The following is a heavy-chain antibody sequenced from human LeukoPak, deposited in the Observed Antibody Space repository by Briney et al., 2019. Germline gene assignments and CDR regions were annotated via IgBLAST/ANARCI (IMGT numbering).Heavy chain of an antibody. CDR2: IYYSGST. CDR1: GGSISSYY. Sequence: SETLSLTCTVSGGSISSYYWSWIRQPPGKGLEWIGYIYYSGSTNYNPSLKSRVTISVDTSKNQFSLELSSVTAADTAVYYCARQRAYSSGWYYFDYWGQGTLVTVSS. V-gene: IGHV4-59*08. J-gene: IGHJ4*02. CDR3: ARQRAYSSGWYYFDY. D-gene: IGHD6-19*01.